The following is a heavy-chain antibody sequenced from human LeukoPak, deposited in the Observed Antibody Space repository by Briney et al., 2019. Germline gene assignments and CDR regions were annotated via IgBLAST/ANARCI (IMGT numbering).Heavy chain of an antibody. CDR2: IRYDGSNK. V-gene: IGHV3-30*02. J-gene: IGHJ4*02. CDR1: GFTFSSYG. CDR3: AKDIRIGFRRGGY. Sequence: SGGSLRLSCAASGFTFSSYGMHWVRQAPGKGLEWVAFIRYDGSNKYYADSVKGRFTISRDNSKNTLYLQMNSLRAEDTAVYYCAKDIRIGFRRGGYWGQGTLVTVSS. D-gene: IGHD3-10*01.